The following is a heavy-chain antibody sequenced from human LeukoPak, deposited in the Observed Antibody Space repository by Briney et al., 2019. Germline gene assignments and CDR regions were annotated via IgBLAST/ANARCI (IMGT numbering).Heavy chain of an antibody. CDR1: GFTFRSYA. V-gene: IGHV3-23*01. CDR3: ARDRDVVVITTTLGY. J-gene: IGHJ4*02. Sequence: GGSLRLSCAASGFTFRSYAMSWVRQAPAKGLEWVSTISGSGGSTYYADSVKGRFTISRDNSKNTLYLQMNSLRAEDTAVYYCARDRDVVVITTTLGYWGQGTLVTVSS. CDR2: ISGSGGST. D-gene: IGHD3-22*01.